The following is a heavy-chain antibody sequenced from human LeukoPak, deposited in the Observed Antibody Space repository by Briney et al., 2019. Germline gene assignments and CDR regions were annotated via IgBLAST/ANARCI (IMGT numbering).Heavy chain of an antibody. V-gene: IGHV3-74*01. CDR1: GFTFSSYW. CDR2: INSDGSST. D-gene: IGHD6-19*01. J-gene: IGHJ6*02. Sequence: GGSLRLSCAASGFTFSSYWMHWVRQAPGKGLVWVSRINSDGSSTSYADSVKGRFTISRDNAKNTLYLQMNSLRAEDTAVYYCARDWRSSGWYSVSRSTKYYYYGMDVRGQGTTVTVSS. CDR3: ARDWRSSGWYSVSRSTKYYYYGMDV.